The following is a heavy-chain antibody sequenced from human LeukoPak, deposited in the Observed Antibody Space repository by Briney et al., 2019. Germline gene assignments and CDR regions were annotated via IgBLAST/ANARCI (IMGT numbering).Heavy chain of an antibody. Sequence: GGSLRLSCAASGFTFSSYAMHWVRQAPGKGLEWVAVISYDGGNKYYADSVKGRFTISRDNAKNSLYLQMNSLRAEDTALYYCAKDTDGYNLRLSIDYWGQGTLVTVSS. CDR2: ISYDGGNK. D-gene: IGHD5-24*01. V-gene: IGHV3-30-3*01. CDR3: AKDTDGYNLRLSIDY. CDR1: GFTFSSYA. J-gene: IGHJ4*02.